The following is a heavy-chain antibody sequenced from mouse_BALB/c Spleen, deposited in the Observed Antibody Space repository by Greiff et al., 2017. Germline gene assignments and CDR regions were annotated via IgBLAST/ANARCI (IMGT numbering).Heavy chain of an antibody. D-gene: IGHD1-1*01. CDR2: IRNKANGYTT. CDR1: GFTFTDYY. V-gene: IGHV7-3*02. Sequence: EVKVEESGGGLVQPGGSLRLSCATSGFTFTDYYMSWVRQPPGKALEWLGFIRNKANGYTTEYSASVKGRFTISRDNSQSILYLQMNTLRAEDSATYYCARDCYYGSSRYAMDYWGQGTSVTVSS. CDR3: ARDCYYGSSRYAMDY. J-gene: IGHJ4*01.